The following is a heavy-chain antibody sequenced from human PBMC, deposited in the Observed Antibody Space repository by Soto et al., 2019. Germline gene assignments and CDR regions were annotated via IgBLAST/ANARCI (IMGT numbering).Heavy chain of an antibody. CDR3: AAGGGLPRYY. CDR1: GGSISSSSYY. Sequence: SETLSLTCTVSGGSISSSSYYWGWIRQPPGKGLEWIGSIYYSGSTYYNPSLKSRVTISVDRSKNQFSLKLSSVTAADTAVYYCAAGGGLPRYYWGQGTLVTVS. V-gene: IGHV4-39*07. D-gene: IGHD5-12*01. J-gene: IGHJ4*02. CDR2: IYYSGST.